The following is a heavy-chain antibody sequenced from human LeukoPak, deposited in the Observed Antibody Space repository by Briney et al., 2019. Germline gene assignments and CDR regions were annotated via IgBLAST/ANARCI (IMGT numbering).Heavy chain of an antibody. J-gene: IGHJ4*02. CDR3: ARGVILDY. CDR2: IYHSGST. V-gene: IGHV4-38-2*01. CDR1: GYSISSGYY. Sequence: PSETLSLTCAVSGYSISSGYYWGWIRQPPGKGLEWIGSIYHSGSTYYNPSLKSRVTISVDTSKNQFSLKLSSVTAADTAVYYCARGVILDYWGQGTLVTVSS. D-gene: IGHD3-16*02.